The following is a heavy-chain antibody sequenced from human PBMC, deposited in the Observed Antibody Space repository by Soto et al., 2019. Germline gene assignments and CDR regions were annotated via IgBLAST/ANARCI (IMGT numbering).Heavy chain of an antibody. CDR3: AKEGDSAAKGFAH. V-gene: IGHV3-43*01. CDR1: GFTFDDYT. Sequence: GGSLRLSCAASGFTFDDYTMHWVRQLPGKGLAWVSLISWDGGKTYYADSVKGRFTISRDNNKSSLYLQMNSLRTEDSALYYCAKEGDSAAKGFAHWGQGTLVTVSS. CDR2: ISWDGGKT. J-gene: IGHJ1*01. D-gene: IGHD6-13*01.